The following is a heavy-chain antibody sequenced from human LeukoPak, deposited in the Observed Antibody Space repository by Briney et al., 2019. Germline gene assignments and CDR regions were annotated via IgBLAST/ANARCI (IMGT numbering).Heavy chain of an antibody. CDR2: INPSGGST. CDR1: GYTFTSYG. Sequence: ASVKVSCKASGYTFTSYGISWVRQAPGQGLEWMGIINPSGGSTSYAQKFQGRVTMTRDTSTSTVYMELSSLRSEDTAVYYCARDQDQLLPGGYWGQGTLVTVSS. D-gene: IGHD2-2*01. CDR3: ARDQDQLLPGGY. J-gene: IGHJ4*02. V-gene: IGHV1-46*01.